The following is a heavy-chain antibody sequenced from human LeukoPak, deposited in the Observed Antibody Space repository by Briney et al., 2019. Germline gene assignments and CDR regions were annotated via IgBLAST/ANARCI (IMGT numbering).Heavy chain of an antibody. V-gene: IGHV3-53*01. CDR2: IYRGDST. D-gene: IGHD3-10*01. CDR1: GFTVSSNY. Sequence: PGGSLRLSCAASGFTVSSNYMSWVRQAPGKGLEWVSLIYRGDSTYYADSVKGRFTISRDNSKNKRYLQMNSLRAEDTAVYYCARGGVNTMLRGVIRYYYMDVWGKGTTVTISS. J-gene: IGHJ6*03. CDR3: ARGGVNTMLRGVIRYYYMDV.